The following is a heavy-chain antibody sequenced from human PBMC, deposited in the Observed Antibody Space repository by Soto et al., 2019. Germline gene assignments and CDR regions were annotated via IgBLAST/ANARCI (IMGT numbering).Heavy chain of an antibody. CDR3: ARDLGWWPWDY. V-gene: IGHV1-3*01. J-gene: IGHJ4*02. D-gene: IGHD2-15*01. Sequence: GASVKVSCKASRYTFTNYAMHWVRQAPGQRLEWMGWINAGNGNTKYSQKFQGRVTITRDTSASTAYMELSSLRSEDTAVYYCARDLGWWPWDYWGQGTLVTVSS. CDR2: INAGNGNT. CDR1: RYTFTNYA.